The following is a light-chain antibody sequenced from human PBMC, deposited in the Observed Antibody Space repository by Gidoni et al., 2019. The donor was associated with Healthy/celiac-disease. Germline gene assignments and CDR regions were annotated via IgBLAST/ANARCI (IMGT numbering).Light chain of an antibody. V-gene: IGKV3-20*01. CDR1: QSVSSSY. Sequence: ELVLTQSPGTLSLSSGERATLSCSASQSVSSSYLAWYQQKPGQAPRLLIYGASSRATGIPDRFSGSGSGTDFTLTISRLEPEDFAVYYCQQYGSSRGYTFGQGTKLEIK. CDR2: GAS. CDR3: QQYGSSRGYT. J-gene: IGKJ2*01.